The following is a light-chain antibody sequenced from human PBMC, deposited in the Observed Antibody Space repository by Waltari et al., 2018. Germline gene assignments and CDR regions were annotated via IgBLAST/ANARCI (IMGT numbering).Light chain of an antibody. CDR3: SSFTTSSTQV. J-gene: IGLJ1*01. CDR2: EVS. Sequence: QSALTQPASVSGSPGHSITISCTGTSSDVGAYDYVSWYQQYPGKAPKLIIFEVSNRPSGASIRFSGSKSCIPAALTISGLLPEDEADYYCSSFTTSSTQVFGTGTKVTVL. V-gene: IGLV2-14*01. CDR1: SSDVGAYDY.